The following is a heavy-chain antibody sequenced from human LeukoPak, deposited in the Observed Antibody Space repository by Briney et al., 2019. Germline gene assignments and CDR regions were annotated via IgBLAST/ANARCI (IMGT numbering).Heavy chain of an antibody. CDR3: ARVGTRYSSSASQFDY. D-gene: IGHD6-13*01. CDR2: INSDGSST. Sequence: PGGSLEDPRAAFGFTFSSYSIHWVRQAPGKGLVWVSRINSDGSSTNYADSVESRFTISRDNAKNTLYLQMNSLRAEDTAVYYCARVGTRYSSSASQFDYWGQGTLVTVSS. V-gene: IGHV3-74*01. J-gene: IGHJ4*02. CDR1: GFTFSSYS.